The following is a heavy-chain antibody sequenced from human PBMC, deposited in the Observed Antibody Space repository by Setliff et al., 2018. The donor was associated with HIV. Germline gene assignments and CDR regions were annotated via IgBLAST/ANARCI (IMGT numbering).Heavy chain of an antibody. CDR1: GYSISSGYY. Sequence: PSETLSLTRTVSGYSISSGYYWGWIRQPPGKGLEWIGSIYHSGSTYYNPSLQRRVTISVDTSKNQVSLKLNSMTAADTAVYFCVRGPQWLVQKGRVYYFDYWGQGTLVTVSS. D-gene: IGHD6-19*01. CDR2: IYHSGST. J-gene: IGHJ4*02. V-gene: IGHV4-38-2*02. CDR3: VRGPQWLVQKGRVYYFDY.